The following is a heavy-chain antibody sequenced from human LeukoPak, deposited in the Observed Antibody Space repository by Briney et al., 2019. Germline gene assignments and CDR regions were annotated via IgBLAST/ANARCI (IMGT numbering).Heavy chain of an antibody. V-gene: IGHV1-69*05. J-gene: IGHJ5*02. CDR1: GGTFISYA. CDR3: ARNIWGENWFDP. CDR2: IIPIFGTA. Sequence: GASVKVSCKASGGTFISYAISWVRQAPGQGLEWMGGIIPIFGTANYAQKFQGRVTITTDEFTSTAYMELSSLRSEDTAVYYCARNIWGENWFDPWGQGTLVTVSS. D-gene: IGHD3-16*01.